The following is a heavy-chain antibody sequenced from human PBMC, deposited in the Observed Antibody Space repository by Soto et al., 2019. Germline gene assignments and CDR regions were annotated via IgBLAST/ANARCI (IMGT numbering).Heavy chain of an antibody. Sequence: SVKVSCKASGYTFNSYGINWVRQAPGQGLEWMGWISAYNDNTNYAQRFLGRVTMTTDTSTSTAYMELRSLRSDDTAVYYCARDRVPMVRGVIIDPFDYWGQGTLVTVSS. D-gene: IGHD3-10*01. CDR3: ARDRVPMVRGVIIDPFDY. CDR1: GYTFNSYG. CDR2: ISAYNDNT. J-gene: IGHJ4*02. V-gene: IGHV1-18*01.